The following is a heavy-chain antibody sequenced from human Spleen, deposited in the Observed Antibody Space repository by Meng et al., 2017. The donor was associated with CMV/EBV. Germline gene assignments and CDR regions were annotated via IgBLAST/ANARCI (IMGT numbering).Heavy chain of an antibody. J-gene: IGHJ4*02. CDR2: IYIDGST. D-gene: IGHD4-17*01. V-gene: IGHV3-NL1*01. CDR3: VRALDHDYHDYYFDH. CDR1: GFTFSSYG. Sequence: GSLRLSCAASGFTFSSYGMHWVRQAPGKGLEWVSIIYIDGSTSYAASVKGRFTISRDISKNTLNLQMNSLRAEDTAIYYCVRALDHDYHDYYFDHWGQGTLVTVSS.